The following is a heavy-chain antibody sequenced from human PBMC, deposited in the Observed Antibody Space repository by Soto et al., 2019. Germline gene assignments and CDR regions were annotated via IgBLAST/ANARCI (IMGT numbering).Heavy chain of an antibody. CDR2: IIPIFGTA. Sequence: ASVKVSCKASGGTFSSYAISWVRQAPGQGLEWMGGIIPIFGTANYAQKFQGRVTITADESTSTAYMELSSLRSEDTAVYYCAAEYSSSSYGSGRYCGMDVWGQGTTVTVSS. CDR1: GGTFSSYA. J-gene: IGHJ6*02. D-gene: IGHD6-6*01. V-gene: IGHV1-69*13. CDR3: AAEYSSSSYGSGRYCGMDV.